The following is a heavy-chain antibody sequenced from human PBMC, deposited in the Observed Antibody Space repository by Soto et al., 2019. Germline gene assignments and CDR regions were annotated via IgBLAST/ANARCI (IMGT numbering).Heavy chain of an antibody. Sequence: GGSLRLSCIASGFTFSSYAMIWVRQAPGKGPEWVSSIEISACVTYYADPVKGRFTISRDDSKNALYLQMNSLRAEDTAVYFCAKGFGGYFDHWGQGSLVTVSS. J-gene: IGHJ4*01. CDR3: AKGFGGYFDH. D-gene: IGHD3-16*01. V-gene: IGHV3-23*05. CDR2: IEISACVT. CDR1: GFTFSSYA.